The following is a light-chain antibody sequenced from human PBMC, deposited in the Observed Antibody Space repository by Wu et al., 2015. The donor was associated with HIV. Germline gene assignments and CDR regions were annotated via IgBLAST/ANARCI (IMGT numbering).Light chain of an antibody. CDR3: QQLNSFPLT. Sequence: IQLTPSPSSLSASIGDRVNITCRASQDIFTYLAWYQQTPGKAPRVLIYDASTLQSGVSPRFSGSGSGAEFTLTISGLQREDFAIYFCQQLNSFPLTFGQGSRLEI. V-gene: IGKV1-9*01. CDR1: QDIFTY. CDR2: DAS. J-gene: IGKJ5*01.